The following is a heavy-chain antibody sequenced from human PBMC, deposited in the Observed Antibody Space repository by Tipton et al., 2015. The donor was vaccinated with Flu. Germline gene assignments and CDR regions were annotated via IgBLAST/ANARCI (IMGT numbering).Heavy chain of an antibody. CDR2: IKQDGSEK. CDR1: GFTFSSYW. CDR3: ARDHPPSITVLGEITDYFGMDV. V-gene: IGHV3-7*03. D-gene: IGHD3-3*01. J-gene: IGHJ6*02. Sequence: SLRLSCAVSGFTFSSYWMSWVRQAPGKGLEWVANIKQDGSEKYYVDSVKGRFTISRDNAKNSLYLQMNSLRAEDTAVYYCARDHPPSITVLGEITDYFGMDVWGQGTTVTVSS.